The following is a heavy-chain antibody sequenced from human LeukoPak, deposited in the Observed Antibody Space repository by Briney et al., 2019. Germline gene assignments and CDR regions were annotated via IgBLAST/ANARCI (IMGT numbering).Heavy chain of an antibody. CDR1: GFTFSNTW. D-gene: IGHD3-10*01. J-gene: IGHJ3*02. CDR3: ARVRFERPPDAFDI. V-gene: IGHV3-15*01. Sequence: GGSLRLSCAASGFTFSNTWMSWVRQAPGKGLEWVARIKSKTEGETIDYSAPVKGRFTIPRDDSKNTLYLQMNSLKTEDTAVYYCARVRFERPPDAFDIWGQGTMVTVSS. CDR2: IKSKTEGETI.